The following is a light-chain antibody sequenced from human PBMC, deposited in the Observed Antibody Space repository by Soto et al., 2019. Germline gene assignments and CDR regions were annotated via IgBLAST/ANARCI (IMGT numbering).Light chain of an antibody. CDR2: GAT. Sequence: EIVLTQSPGTLSLSPGEIATLSCRASQSVSSTYLAWYQQKPGQAPRVFIYGATSRATGIPDRFSGSGSGTDFTLTISRLEPEDFAVYYCQQYGDSPITFGQGTRLEI. CDR1: QSVSSTY. CDR3: QQYGDSPIT. V-gene: IGKV3-20*01. J-gene: IGKJ5*01.